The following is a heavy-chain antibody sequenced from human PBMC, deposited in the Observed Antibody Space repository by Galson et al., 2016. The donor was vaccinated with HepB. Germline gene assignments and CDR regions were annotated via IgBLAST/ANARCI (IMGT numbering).Heavy chain of an antibody. CDR2: ITPIFGAA. D-gene: IGHD5-12*01. V-gene: IGHV1-69*13. CDR3: AIQPQGKWLQLLSGFDY. Sequence: SVKVSCKASGATSNNYAFNWVRQAPGQGLEWMGGITPIFGAANYAQKFRGRVTITADESTNTTYMDLSSLTSDDTAVYYCAIQPQGKWLQLLSGFDYWGQGSLVIVSS. J-gene: IGHJ4*02. CDR1: GATSNNYA.